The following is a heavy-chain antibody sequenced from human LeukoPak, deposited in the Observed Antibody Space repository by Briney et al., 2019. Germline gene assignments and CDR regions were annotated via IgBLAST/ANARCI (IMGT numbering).Heavy chain of an antibody. D-gene: IGHD6-19*01. J-gene: IGHJ4*02. CDR2: IRYDGIDK. Sequence: PGGSLRLSCAASGFTFSSYGMHWVRQAPGKGLEWVAFIRYDGIDKYYADSVKGRSTISRDNSKNTLYLQMNSLRADDTAVYYCARDHRSSGCYGDFDYWGQGTLVTVSS. CDR3: ARDHRSSGCYGDFDY. V-gene: IGHV3-30*02. CDR1: GFTFSSYG.